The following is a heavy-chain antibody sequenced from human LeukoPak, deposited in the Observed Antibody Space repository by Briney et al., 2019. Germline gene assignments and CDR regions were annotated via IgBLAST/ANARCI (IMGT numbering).Heavy chain of an antibody. CDR2: IYYSGST. D-gene: IGHD3-22*01. J-gene: IGHJ5*02. CDR3: ASYSSGYYYGDNWFDP. CDR1: GGSISSGGYY. Sequence: SETLSLTCTVSGGSISSGGYYWSWIRQHPGKSLEWIGYIYYSGSTYYNPSLKSRVTISVDTSKNQFSLKLSSVTAADTAVYYCASYSSGYYYGDNWFDPWGQGTLVTVSS. V-gene: IGHV4-31*03.